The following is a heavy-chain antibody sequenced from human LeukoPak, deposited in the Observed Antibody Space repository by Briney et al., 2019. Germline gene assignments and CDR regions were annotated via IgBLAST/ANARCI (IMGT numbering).Heavy chain of an antibody. CDR2: ISYDGSNK. CDR1: GFTFSSYA. D-gene: IGHD4-11*01. Sequence: GGSLRLSCAASGFTFSSYAMHWVRQAPGKGLEWVAVISYDGSNKHYADSVKGRFTISRDNSKNTLYLQMNSLRAEGTAVYYCARDSDYSNYGYFDYWGQGTLVTVSS. V-gene: IGHV3-30*01. CDR3: ARDSDYSNYGYFDY. J-gene: IGHJ4*02.